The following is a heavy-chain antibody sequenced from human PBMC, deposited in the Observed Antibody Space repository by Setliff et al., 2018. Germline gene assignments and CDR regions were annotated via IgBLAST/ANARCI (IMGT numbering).Heavy chain of an antibody. Sequence: GESLKISCQGSGYSFTTYWIGWVRQMPGKGLEWMGIIYPGDSDARYSPSFQGQVTISADKSISTAYLQWSSLKASDTAMYYCARQIGSSLSHFYYYMDVWGKGPRSPSP. CDR2: IYPGDSDA. V-gene: IGHV5-51*01. CDR3: ARQIGSSLSHFYYYMDV. D-gene: IGHD6-19*01. CDR1: GYSFTTYW. J-gene: IGHJ6*03.